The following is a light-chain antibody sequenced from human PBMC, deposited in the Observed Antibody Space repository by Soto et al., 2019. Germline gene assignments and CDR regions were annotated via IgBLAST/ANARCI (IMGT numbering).Light chain of an antibody. CDR1: SSDVGGYNY. V-gene: IGLV2-14*01. CDR3: SSYTSSSTRV. CDR2: DVS. J-gene: IGLJ1*01. Sequence: QSALTQPVSVSGSPGQSITISCTGTSSDVGGYNYVSWYQQHPGKAPKLMIYDVSNRPSGVSNRFSGSKSGNTASLTISGLQAEDEADYYCSSYTSSSTRVFGTGTKLTVL.